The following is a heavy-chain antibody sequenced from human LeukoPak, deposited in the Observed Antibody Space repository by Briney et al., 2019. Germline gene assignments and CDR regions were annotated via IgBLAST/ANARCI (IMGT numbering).Heavy chain of an antibody. J-gene: IGHJ3*02. CDR1: GGSISSYY. V-gene: IGHV4-59*01. CDR3: AKASRGYVAFDI. Sequence: PSETLSLTCTVSGGSISSYYWSWIRQPPGKGLEWIGYIYYSGSTNHNPSLKSRVTISVDTSKNQFSLKLSSVTAADTAVYYCAKASRGYVAFDIWGQGTMVTVSS. D-gene: IGHD3-22*01. CDR2: IYYSGST.